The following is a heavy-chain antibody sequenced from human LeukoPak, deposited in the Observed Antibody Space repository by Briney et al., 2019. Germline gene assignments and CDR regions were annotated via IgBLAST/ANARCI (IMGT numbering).Heavy chain of an antibody. Sequence: GASVKVSCYVSGYTLTDLSMLWVRQAPGKGVGWRGGFEPVAGETIYAQKIHRRVTMTEDTSTDTAYMELSSLRSEDTAVYYCATATRGGDAFDIWGQGTMFTVSS. CDR1: GYTLTDLS. J-gene: IGHJ3*02. CDR3: ATATRGGDAFDI. V-gene: IGHV1-24*01. D-gene: IGHD1-26*01. CDR2: FEPVAGET.